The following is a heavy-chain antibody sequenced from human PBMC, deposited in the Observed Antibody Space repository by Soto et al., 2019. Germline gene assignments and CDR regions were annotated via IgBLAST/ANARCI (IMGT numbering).Heavy chain of an antibody. CDR3: ARTWIGSPFDF. CDR2: IYYSGNT. D-gene: IGHD5-12*01. CDR1: GASVGRDDYY. V-gene: IGHV4-31*03. Sequence: SLTCTVSGASVGRDDYYWSWIRQQPGKGLEWIGYIYYSGNTNYNPSLKSRLTISVDTSKNQFSLQLRSVTAADTAVYYCARTWIGSPFDFWGQGSLVTVSS. J-gene: IGHJ4*02.